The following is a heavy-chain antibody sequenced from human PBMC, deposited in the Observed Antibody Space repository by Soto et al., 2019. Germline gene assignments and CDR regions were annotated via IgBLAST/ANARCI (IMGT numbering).Heavy chain of an antibody. J-gene: IGHJ6*02. CDR1: GFTFSSYG. CDR2: ISYDGSDK. CDR3: AKSRGSGNNGMDV. D-gene: IGHD3-10*01. Sequence: QVQLVESGGGVVQPGRSLRLSCAASGFTFSSYGMHWVRQAPGRGLEWVAVISYDGSDKSYAGSVKGRFTISSDNSKNTLYLQMNSLRAEDTAVYYCAKSRGSGNNGMDVWGQGTTVTVSS. V-gene: IGHV3-30*18.